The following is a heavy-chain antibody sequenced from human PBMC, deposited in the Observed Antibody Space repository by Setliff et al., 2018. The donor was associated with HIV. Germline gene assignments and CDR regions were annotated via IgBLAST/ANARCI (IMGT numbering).Heavy chain of an antibody. CDR3: TREVVTTSLGNYYFMDV. CDR1: GFTFSRYN. J-gene: IGHJ6*03. V-gene: IGHV3-49*04. Sequence: GESLKISCAASGFTFSRYNMTWVRQAPGKGPEWVGFIRSKRYGGTPQYAASVKGRFTISRDDSKSIAYLQMNSLKTDDSAVYYCTREVVTTSLGNYYFMDVWGNGTTVTVSS. D-gene: IGHD2-21*02. CDR2: IRSKRYGGTP.